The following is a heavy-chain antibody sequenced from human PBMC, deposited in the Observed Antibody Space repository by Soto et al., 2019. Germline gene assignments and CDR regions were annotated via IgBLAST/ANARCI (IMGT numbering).Heavy chain of an antibody. D-gene: IGHD3-10*01. CDR3: ARDQGMVRGAGGMDV. V-gene: IGHV4-34*01. CDR1: GGSFSGYY. CDR2: IHQSGST. Sequence: PSETLSLTCVVDGGSFSGYYCRWIRQPPGKGLEWIGEIHQSGSTNYNPSLKSRVTISVDTSKNQFLLKLNAVTAADTAVYYRARDQGMVRGAGGMDVWGKGTTVSVSS. J-gene: IGHJ6*04.